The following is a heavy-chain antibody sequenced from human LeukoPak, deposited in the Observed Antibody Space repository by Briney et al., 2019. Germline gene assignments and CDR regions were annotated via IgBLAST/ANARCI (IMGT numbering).Heavy chain of an antibody. CDR3: ARQTGSGLFILP. CDR2: IYYSGNT. V-gene: IGHV4-38-2*02. J-gene: IGHJ4*02. D-gene: IGHD3/OR15-3a*01. Sequence: SETLSLTCTVSGYSISYGYYWGWIRQPPGKGLEWIGGIYYSGNTYYNASLKSQVSISIDTSKNQFSLRLTSVTAADTAVYYCARQTGSGLFILPGGQGTLVTVSS. CDR1: GYSISYGYY.